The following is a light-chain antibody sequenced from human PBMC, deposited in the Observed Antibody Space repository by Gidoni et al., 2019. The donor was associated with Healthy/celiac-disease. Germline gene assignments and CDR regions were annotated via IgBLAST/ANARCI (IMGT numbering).Light chain of an antibody. V-gene: IGLV2-23*01. J-gene: IGLJ1*01. CDR3: CSYAGSSTYV. Sequence: QSALTQPASESGSPGQSNTISCTGTSSDVGSYNLVSWYQQHPGKAPKLMIYEGSKRPSGVSNRFSGSKSGNTASLTISGLQAEDEADYYCCSYAGSSTYVFGTGTKVTVL. CDR2: EGS. CDR1: SSDVGSYNL.